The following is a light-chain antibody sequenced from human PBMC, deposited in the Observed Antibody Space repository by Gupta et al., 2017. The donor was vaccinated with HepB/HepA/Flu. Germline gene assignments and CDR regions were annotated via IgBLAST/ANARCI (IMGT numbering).Light chain of an antibody. CDR2: GAS. CDR1: QSLRGSL. Sequence: EMVFTQPPGTLCLSAGERATLSCRARQSLRGSLLAWYQQKPGQAPRLLIYGASSRANGIPDRFSGSGSGTDFTLTINRLEPEDFAVYFCHQYGHSPRTFGQGTKVEIK. J-gene: IGKJ1*01. CDR3: HQYGHSPRT. V-gene: IGKV3-20*01.